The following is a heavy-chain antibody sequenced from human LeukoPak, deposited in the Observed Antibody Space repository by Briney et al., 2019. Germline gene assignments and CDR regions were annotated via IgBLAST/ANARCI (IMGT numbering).Heavy chain of an antibody. D-gene: IGHD6-13*01. CDR3: ARGQAAAHPGVDY. V-gene: IGHV1-2*04. CDR2: INPSSGGT. CDR1: GYTFTGYY. Sequence: GASVKVSCKASGYTFTGYYMHWVRQAPGQGLEWMGWINPSSGGTNYAQKFQGWVTMTRDTSISTAYMELSRLRSDDTAVYYCARGQAAAHPGVDYWGQGTLVTVSS. J-gene: IGHJ4*02.